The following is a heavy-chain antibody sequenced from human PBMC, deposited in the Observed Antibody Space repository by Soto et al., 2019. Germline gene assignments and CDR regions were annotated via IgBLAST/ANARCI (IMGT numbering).Heavy chain of an antibody. D-gene: IGHD6-19*01. CDR2: IYYSGST. CDR1: GGSISSYY. V-gene: IGHV4-59*08. CDR3: ARLRGSRGWSSYYYYMDG. J-gene: IGHJ6*03. Sequence: SETLSLTCTVSGGSISSYYWSWIRQPPGKGLEWIGYIYYSGSTNYNPSLKSRVTISVDTSKNQFSLKLSSVTAADTAVYYCARLRGSRGWSSYYYYMDGWGKGTTVTVSS.